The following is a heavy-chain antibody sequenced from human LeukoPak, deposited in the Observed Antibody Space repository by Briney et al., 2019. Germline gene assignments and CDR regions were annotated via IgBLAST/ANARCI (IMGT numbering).Heavy chain of an antibody. CDR3: ARQAYSSSWHHYYYYYMDV. V-gene: IGHV4-38-2*02. CDR1: GYSISSGYY. J-gene: IGHJ6*03. D-gene: IGHD6-13*01. Sequence: PSETLSLTCTVSGYSISSGYYWGWFRQPPGKGLEWIGSIYYSGSTYYNPSLKSRVTISVDTSKNQFSLKLSSVTAADTAVYYCARQAYSSSWHHYYYYYMDVWGKGTTVTVSS. CDR2: IYYSGST.